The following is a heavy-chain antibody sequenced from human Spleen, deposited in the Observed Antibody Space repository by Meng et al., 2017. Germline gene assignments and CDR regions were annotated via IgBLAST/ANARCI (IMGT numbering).Heavy chain of an antibody. CDR1: GYTFTGYY. J-gene: IGHJ6*02. CDR3: ARERGLGGGMDV. Sequence: ASVKVSCKTSGYTFTGYYIHWVRQAPGQGLEWMGQINPNSGGTDYAQKFQGRVTMTRDTSMSTVYLELTWLTSDDTAVLYCARERGLGGGMDVWGQGTTVTVSS. CDR2: INPNSGGT. V-gene: IGHV1-2*06.